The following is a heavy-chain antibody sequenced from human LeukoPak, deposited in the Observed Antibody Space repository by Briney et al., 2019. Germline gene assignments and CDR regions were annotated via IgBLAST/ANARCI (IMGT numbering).Heavy chain of an antibody. CDR1: GGSFSGYY. V-gene: IGHV4-34*01. D-gene: IGHD4-4*01. CDR2: INHSGST. Sequence: SETLSLTCAVYGGSFSGYYWSWIRQPPGKGLEWIGEINHSGSTNYNPSLKSRVTISVDTSKNQFSLKLSSVTAADTAVYYCARQVSTGGFDYRGQGTLVTVSS. CDR3: ARQVSTGGFDY. J-gene: IGHJ4*02.